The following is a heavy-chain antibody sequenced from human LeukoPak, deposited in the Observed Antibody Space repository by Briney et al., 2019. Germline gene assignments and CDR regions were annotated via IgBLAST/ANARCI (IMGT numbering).Heavy chain of an antibody. J-gene: IGHJ5*02. V-gene: IGHV3-30*12. CDR3: AREPAAAGKNWFDP. CDR1: GFTFSTYV. D-gene: IGHD6-25*01. CDR2: IQFDGSNE. Sequence: GGSLRLSCAGSGFTFSTYVMHWVRQAPGKGLEWVSLIQFDGSNEYYADSVKGRFTISRDNAKNSLYLQMNSLRAEDTAVYYCAREPAAAGKNWFDPWGQGTLVTVSS.